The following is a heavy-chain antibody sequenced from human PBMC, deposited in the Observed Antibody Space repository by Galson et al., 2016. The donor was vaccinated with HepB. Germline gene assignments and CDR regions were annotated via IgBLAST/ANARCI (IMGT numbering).Heavy chain of an antibody. D-gene: IGHD3-10*01. Sequence: SLRLSCATSGFTFGSHWMSWVRQAPGKGLEWVANINQDGSEKWYVDSVKGRFTVSRDYAKNSVYLQLNSLRGEDTAVYYCARGPHTHTYYFGYYVMDVWGQGTTVTVSS. CDR2: INQDGSEK. V-gene: IGHV3-7*03. J-gene: IGHJ6*02. CDR1: GFTFGSHW. CDR3: ARGPHTHTYYFGYYVMDV.